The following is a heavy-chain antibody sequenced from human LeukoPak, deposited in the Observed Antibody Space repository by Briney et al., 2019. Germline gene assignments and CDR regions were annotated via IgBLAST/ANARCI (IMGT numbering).Heavy chain of an antibody. Sequence: PGGSLRLSCAASGFTFSSYAMHWVRQAPGKGLEWVTLISYDGSNKYYADSVKGRFTISRDNSKNTLYLQMNSLRAEDTAVYYCATAPADSSGYYYGYWGQGTLVTVSS. CDR2: ISYDGSNK. CDR3: ATAPADSSGYYYGY. D-gene: IGHD3-22*01. V-gene: IGHV3-30-3*01. J-gene: IGHJ4*02. CDR1: GFTFSSYA.